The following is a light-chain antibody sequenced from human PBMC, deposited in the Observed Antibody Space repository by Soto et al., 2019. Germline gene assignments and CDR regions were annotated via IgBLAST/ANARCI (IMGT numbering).Light chain of an antibody. CDR1: SSNIGSNS. V-gene: IGLV1-47*01. CDR2: RDD. CDR3: AAWDDSLSGYVV. Sequence: QPVLTQPPSVSGTPGQRVTISCSGSSSNIGSNSVYWYQQLPGTAPRLLIYRDDERPSGVPARFSASKSGTSASLAISELRSEDEGDYHCAAWDDSLSGYVVFGGGTKLTVL. J-gene: IGLJ2*01.